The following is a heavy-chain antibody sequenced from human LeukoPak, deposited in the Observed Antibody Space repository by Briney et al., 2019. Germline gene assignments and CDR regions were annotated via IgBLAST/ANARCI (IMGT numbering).Heavy chain of an antibody. CDR2: MNPNRGNT. J-gene: IGHJ6*03. CDR3: ARGIVVVVAAKSLNYYYYYMDV. Sequence: SVKVSCKASGYTFTSYDINWVRDATGQGLEWMGWMNPNRGNTGYAQKFQGRVTITRNTSISTAYMELSSLRSEDTAVYYCARGIVVVVAAKSLNYYYYYMDVWGKGTTVPVSS. CDR1: GYTFTSYD. V-gene: IGHV1-8*03. D-gene: IGHD2-15*01.